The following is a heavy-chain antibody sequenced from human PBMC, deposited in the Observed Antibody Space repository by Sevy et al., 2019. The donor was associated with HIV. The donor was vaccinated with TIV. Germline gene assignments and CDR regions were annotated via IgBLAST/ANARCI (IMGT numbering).Heavy chain of an antibody. CDR2: IKQDGSEK. V-gene: IGHV3-7*01. D-gene: IGHD2-8*01. CDR3: ARDRHCTNGVCYMGPFDY. CDR1: GFTFSSYW. Sequence: GGSLRLSCAASGFTFSSYWMSWVRQAPGKGLEWVANIKQDGSEKYYVDSVKGRFTISRDNAKNSLYLQMNSLRAEDTAVYYCARDRHCTNGVCYMGPFDYWGQGTLFTVSS. J-gene: IGHJ4*02.